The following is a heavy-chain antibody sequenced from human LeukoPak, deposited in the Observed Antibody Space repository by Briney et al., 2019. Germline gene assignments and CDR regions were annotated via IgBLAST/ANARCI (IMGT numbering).Heavy chain of an antibody. CDR3: AKESGTLYYDTEYFQH. CDR2: ISGSGGST. J-gene: IGHJ1*01. D-gene: IGHD3-22*01. V-gene: IGHV3-23*01. Sequence: GGSLRLSCAASGFTFSSYAMSWVRQAPGKGLEWVSAISGSGGSTYYADSVKGRFTISRDNSKNTLYLQMNSLRAEDTAVYYCAKESGTLYYDTEYFQHWGQGTLVTVSS. CDR1: GFTFSSYA.